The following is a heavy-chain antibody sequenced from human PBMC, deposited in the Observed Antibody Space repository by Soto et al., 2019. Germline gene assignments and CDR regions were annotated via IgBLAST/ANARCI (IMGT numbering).Heavy chain of an antibody. CDR2: IKQDGSEK. D-gene: IGHD3-9*01. J-gene: IGHJ6*02. CDR3: AREYYDILTGYLPSPGCRGMDV. V-gene: IGHV3-7*01. CDR1: GFTFSSYW. Sequence: GGSLRLSCAASGFTFSSYWMSWVRQAPGKGLEWVANIKQDGSEKYYVDSVKGRFTISRDNAKNSLYLQMNSLRAEDTAVYYCAREYYDILTGYLPSPGCRGMDVWGQGTTVTVSS.